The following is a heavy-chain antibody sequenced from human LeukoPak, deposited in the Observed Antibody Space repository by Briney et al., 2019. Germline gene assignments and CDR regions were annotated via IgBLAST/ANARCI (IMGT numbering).Heavy chain of an antibody. Sequence: ASVNVSCKVSGYTLTELSMHWVRQAPGKGLEWMGGFDPEDGETIYAQKFQGRVTITEDTSTDTAYMELSSLRSEDTAVYYCASGGGGWPYGGMDVWGQGTTVTVSS. CDR3: ASGGGGWPYGGMDV. CDR2: FDPEDGET. J-gene: IGHJ6*02. D-gene: IGHD6-19*01. V-gene: IGHV1-24*01. CDR1: GYTLTELS.